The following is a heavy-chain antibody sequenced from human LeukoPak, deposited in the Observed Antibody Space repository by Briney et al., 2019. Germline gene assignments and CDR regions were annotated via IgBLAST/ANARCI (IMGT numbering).Heavy chain of an antibody. D-gene: IGHD5-12*01. J-gene: IGHJ6*02. V-gene: IGHV3-49*04. CDR2: IRSKAYGGTT. Sequence: GGSLRLFCTASGFTFGDYAMTWVRQAPGKGLEWVGFIRSKAYGGTTEFAASVKGRFIISRDDSKSIAYLQMNSLKTEDTAVYYCTAYDPSDYYGMDVWGQGTTVTVS. CDR1: GFTFGDYA. CDR3: TAYDPSDYYGMDV.